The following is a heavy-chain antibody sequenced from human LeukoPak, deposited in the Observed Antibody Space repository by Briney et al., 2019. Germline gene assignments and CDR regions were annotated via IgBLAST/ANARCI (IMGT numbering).Heavy chain of an antibody. J-gene: IGHJ4*02. CDR1: GFTFSCYG. D-gene: IGHD3-22*01. V-gene: IGHV3-33*01. Sequence: GGSLRLSCAASGFTFSCYGMHWVRQAPGKGLEWVAVIWYDGSNKYYADSVKGRFTISRDNSKNTLYLQMNSLRAEDTAVYYCARDHDYYDSSGYYDYWGQGTLVTVSS. CDR3: ARDHDYYDSSGYYDY. CDR2: IWYDGSNK.